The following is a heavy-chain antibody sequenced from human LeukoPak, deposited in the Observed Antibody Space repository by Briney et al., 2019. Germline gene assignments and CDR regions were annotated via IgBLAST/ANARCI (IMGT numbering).Heavy chain of an antibody. V-gene: IGHV3-48*03. CDR3: ARDLDLDYDSSGYYY. J-gene: IGHJ4*02. CDR2: IGRGGSPI. Sequence: PGGSLRLSCVASGLTFTIYEMNWVRQAPGKGLEWVSHIGRGGSPIYYADSVKGRFTISRDNAKNSLYLQMNSLRAEDTAVYYCARDLDLDYDSSGYYYWGQGTLVTVSS. D-gene: IGHD3-22*01. CDR1: GLTFTIYE.